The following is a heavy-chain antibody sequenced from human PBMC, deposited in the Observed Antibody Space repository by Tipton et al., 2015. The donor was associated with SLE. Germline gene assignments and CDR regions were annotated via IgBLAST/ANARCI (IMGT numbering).Heavy chain of an antibody. CDR2: IYTSGST. J-gene: IGHJ2*01. CDR3: ARDIGGGVGWVATHSDWYFDL. D-gene: IGHD2-15*01. CDR1: GGSISSGSYY. Sequence: TLSLTCTVSGGSISSGSYYWSWIRQPAGKGLGWIGRIYTSGSTNYNPSLKSRVTISVDTSKNQFSLKLSSVTAADTAVYYCARDIGGGVGWVATHSDWYFDLWGRGTLVTVSS. V-gene: IGHV4-61*02.